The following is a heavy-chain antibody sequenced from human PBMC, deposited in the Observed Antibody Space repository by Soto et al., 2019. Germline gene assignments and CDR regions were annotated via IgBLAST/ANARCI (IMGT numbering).Heavy chain of an antibody. CDR2: IYYSGST. CDR1: GGSISSSSYY. CDR3: ARLPAINGFGVYYFYYGMDV. Sequence: SETLSLTCTVSGGSISSSSYYWGWIRQPPGKGLEWIGSIYYSGSTYYNPSLKSRVTISVDTSKNQFSLKLSSVTAADTAVYYCARLPAINGFGVYYFYYGMDVWGQGTTVTVSS. V-gene: IGHV4-39*01. J-gene: IGHJ6*02. D-gene: IGHD3-10*01.